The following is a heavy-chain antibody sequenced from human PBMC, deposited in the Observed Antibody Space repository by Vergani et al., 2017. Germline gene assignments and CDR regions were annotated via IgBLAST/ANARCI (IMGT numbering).Heavy chain of an antibody. D-gene: IGHD3-10*01. CDR1: VDSISSSDW. J-gene: IGHJ5*01. V-gene: IGHV4-4*03. CDR2: IYHSGNT. Sequence: QVQLQASGPGLVKPPGTLSLTCAVSVDSISSSDWWNWVRQPPGKGLEWIGEIYHSGNTNYNPSLKSRVTISVDKSKNQFSLQLSSVTAADPAVYYGARVSGNWFDSWGQGTLVTVSS. CDR3: ARVSGNWFDS.